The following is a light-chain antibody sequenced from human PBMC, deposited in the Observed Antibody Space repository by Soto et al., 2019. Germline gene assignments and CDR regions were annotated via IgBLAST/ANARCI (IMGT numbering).Light chain of an antibody. CDR2: GAS. CDR1: QSVNSR. V-gene: IGKV3-20*01. CDR3: QQYFTSPIT. J-gene: IGKJ5*01. Sequence: EIELTQSPGTLALSPWERATLSCRASQSVNSRLAWYQHKPGQAPRLLISGASNRASGIPARFSAWGSGTDFTLTISRVDPADFAFYYCQQYFTSPITFGQGTRLEIK.